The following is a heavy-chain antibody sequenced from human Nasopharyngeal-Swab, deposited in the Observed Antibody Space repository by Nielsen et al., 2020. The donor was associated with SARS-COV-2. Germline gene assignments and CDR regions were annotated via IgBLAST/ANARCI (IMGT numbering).Heavy chain of an antibody. CDR2: IKPDGSEK. J-gene: IGHJ4*02. CDR1: GFPFIYSW. CDR3: ARDYWWSFDY. D-gene: IGHD2-15*01. V-gene: IGHV3-7*03. Sequence: GESLKLSCAPSGFPFIYSWMNWLRQAPGKGLEWVAIIKPDGSEKYYVDSVKGRFNISRDNAKNSLYLQMNSLRAEDTAVYYCARDYWWSFDYWGQGTLVTVSS.